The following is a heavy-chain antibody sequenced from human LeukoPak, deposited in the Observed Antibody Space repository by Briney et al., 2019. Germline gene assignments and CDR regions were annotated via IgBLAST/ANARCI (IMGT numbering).Heavy chain of an antibody. V-gene: IGHV4-34*01. Sequence: PSETLSLTCAVYGGSFSGYYWSWIRQPPGKGLEWIGEINHSGSTNYNPSLKSRVTISVDTSKNQFSLKLSSVTAADTAVYYCARGLYCSGGSCYFGWYYYYGMDVWGQGTTVTVSS. D-gene: IGHD2-15*01. CDR2: INHSGST. CDR3: ARGLYCSGGSCYFGWYYYYGMDV. CDR1: GGSFSGYY. J-gene: IGHJ6*02.